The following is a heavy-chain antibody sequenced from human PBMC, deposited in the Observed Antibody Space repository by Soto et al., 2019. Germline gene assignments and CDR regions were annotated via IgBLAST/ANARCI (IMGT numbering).Heavy chain of an antibody. CDR3: AHRRVRDSSGENFDS. CDR2: LYWDDDK. Sequence: QFTLKESGPTLVKPTQTLTLTCTFSGFSLNTNAVGVAWIRQPRGKALEWLALLYWDDDKRYSPSLKSRLTITTDTSKNQVVLTMTNMDPEDTATYYCAHRRVRDSSGENFDSWGQGTLVTVSS. D-gene: IGHD6-19*01. J-gene: IGHJ4*02. CDR1: GFSLNTNAVG. V-gene: IGHV2-5*02.